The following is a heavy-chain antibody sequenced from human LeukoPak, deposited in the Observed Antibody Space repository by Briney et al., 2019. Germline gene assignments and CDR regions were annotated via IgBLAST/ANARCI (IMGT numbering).Heavy chain of an antibody. J-gene: IGHJ6*03. V-gene: IGHV4-34*01. CDR3: ARDYGSGSYVRDYYYMDV. CDR2: INHTGST. CDR1: GGSFSGYY. Sequence: SETLSLTCAVYGGSFSGYYWSWIRQPPGKGLEWIGDINHTGSTNYNPSLKSRVTISVDTSKNQFSLKLSSVTAADAAVYYCARDYGSGSYVRDYYYMDVWGKGTTVTVSS. D-gene: IGHD3-10*01.